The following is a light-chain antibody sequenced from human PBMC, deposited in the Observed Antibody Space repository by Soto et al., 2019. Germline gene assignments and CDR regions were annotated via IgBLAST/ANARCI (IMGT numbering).Light chain of an antibody. J-gene: IGLJ1*01. CDR3: SSYTSSSTRV. Sequence: QSVLTQPASVSGSPGQSITISCTGTSSDVGAYDYVSWCQQHPDKAPKLMIYEVSNRPSGVSNRFSGSKSVNTATLTISGLQAEDEADYYCSSYTSSSTRVFGTGTKLTVL. V-gene: IGLV2-14*03. CDR1: SSDVGAYDY. CDR2: EVS.